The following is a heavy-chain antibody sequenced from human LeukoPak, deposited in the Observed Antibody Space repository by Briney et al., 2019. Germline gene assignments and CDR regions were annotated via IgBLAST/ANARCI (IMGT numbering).Heavy chain of an antibody. D-gene: IGHD6-19*01. CDR1: GFTFSSYA. CDR3: AKDIRGSGWYYFDY. Sequence: GGSLRLSCAASGFTFSSYAMSWVRQAPGKGLEWVSAISGSGGSTYYADSVKGRFTISRDNSKNSLYLQMNSLRAEDTALYYCAKDIRGSGWYYFDYWGQGTLVTVSS. CDR2: ISGSGGST. V-gene: IGHV3-23*01. J-gene: IGHJ4*02.